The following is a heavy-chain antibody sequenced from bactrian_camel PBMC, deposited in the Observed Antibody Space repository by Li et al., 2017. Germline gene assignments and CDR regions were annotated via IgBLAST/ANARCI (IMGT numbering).Heavy chain of an antibody. J-gene: IGHJ4*01. V-gene: IGHV3S40*01. CDR1: GFTCRYS. D-gene: IGHD3*01. CDR2: INSDGVTT. CDR3: AKDRSYGTRNWVQST. Sequence: DVQLVESGGGLVQPGASLRLSCAASGFTCRYSMRWVRQAPGKGLEWVSLINSDGVTTVYGDSVKGRFTISRDNAKNTLYLQLNSLKTEDTAMYYCAKDRSYGTRNWVQSTRGQGTQVTVS.